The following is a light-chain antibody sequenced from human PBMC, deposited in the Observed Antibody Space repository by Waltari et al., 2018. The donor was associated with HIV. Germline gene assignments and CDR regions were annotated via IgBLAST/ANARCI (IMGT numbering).Light chain of an antibody. CDR3: QSSDISGNYWV. V-gene: IGLV3-25*03. J-gene: IGLJ3*02. Sequence: SYGLTQPPSVSVSPGQTATITCSGDALPKQYAYWYQQKPGQAPVMVRYKDSERPSGIPERFSGASSATTVTLTISGVQAADEADYYCQSSDISGNYWVFGGGTKLTVL. CDR2: KDS. CDR1: ALPKQY.